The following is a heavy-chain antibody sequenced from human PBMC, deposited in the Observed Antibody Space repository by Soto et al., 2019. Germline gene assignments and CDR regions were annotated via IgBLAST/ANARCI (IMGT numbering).Heavy chain of an antibody. CDR3: ARGPVLRFLEWLPHFDY. Sequence: ASVKVSCKASVGTFSSYAISWLRHAPGQGLEWMGGIIPIFGTANYAQKFQGRVTITADESTSTAYMELSSLRSEDTAVYYCARGPVLRFLEWLPHFDYWGQGTLVTVSS. CDR2: IIPIFGTA. CDR1: VGTFSSYA. D-gene: IGHD3-3*01. V-gene: IGHV1-69*13. J-gene: IGHJ4*02.